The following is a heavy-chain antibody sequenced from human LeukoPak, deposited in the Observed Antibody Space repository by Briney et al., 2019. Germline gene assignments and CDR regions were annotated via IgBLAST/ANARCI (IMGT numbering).Heavy chain of an antibody. Sequence: PGGSLRLSCAASGFTFSSYGMHWVRQAPGKGLEWVAVIWYGGSNKYYADSVKGRFTISRDNSKNALYLQMNSLRAEDTAVYYCARDYEDIVVVPAAYAFDIWGQGTMVTISS. J-gene: IGHJ3*02. V-gene: IGHV3-33*08. CDR3: ARDYEDIVVVPAAYAFDI. CDR1: GFTFSSYG. D-gene: IGHD2-2*01. CDR2: IWYGGSNK.